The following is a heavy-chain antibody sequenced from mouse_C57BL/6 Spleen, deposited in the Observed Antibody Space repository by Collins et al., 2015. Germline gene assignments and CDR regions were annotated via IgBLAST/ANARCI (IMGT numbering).Heavy chain of an antibody. Sequence: QVQLQQPGAELVKPGASVKLSCKASGYTFTSYWMQWVKQRPGQGLEWIGEIDPSDSYTNYNQKFKGKATLTVDTSSSTAYMQLSSLTSEDSAVYYCAGYYGSSSLWFAYWGQGTLVTVSA. CDR3: AGYYGSSSLWFAY. J-gene: IGHJ3*01. CDR1: GYTFTSYW. CDR2: IDPSDSYT. V-gene: IGHV1-50*01. D-gene: IGHD1-1*01.